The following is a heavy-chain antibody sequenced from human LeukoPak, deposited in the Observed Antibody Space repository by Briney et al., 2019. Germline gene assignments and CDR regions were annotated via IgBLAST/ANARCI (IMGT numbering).Heavy chain of an antibody. Sequence: GGSLRLSCAASGFTFSTCAMHWVRQAPGKGLEWVAVMSSDGTDIYYADSVKGRFTISRDNSKNTLYLQMNSLRAEDTAVYYCARDDYDTRGYYYPYWGQGILVTVSS. CDR1: GFTFSTCA. V-gene: IGHV3-30*04. D-gene: IGHD3-22*01. J-gene: IGHJ4*02. CDR3: ARDDYDTRGYYYPY. CDR2: MSSDGTDI.